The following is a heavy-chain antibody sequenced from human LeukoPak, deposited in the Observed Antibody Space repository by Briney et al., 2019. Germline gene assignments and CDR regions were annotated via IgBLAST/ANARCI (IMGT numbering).Heavy chain of an antibody. CDR3: ARDYYYDPNWFDP. V-gene: IGHV4-61*02. J-gene: IGHJ5*02. CDR2: IYTSGST. Sequence: SETLSLTCAVSGGSISSSNWWSWIRQPAGKGLEWIGRIYTSGSTNYNPSLKSRVTISVDTSKNQFSLKLSSVTAADTAVYYCARDYYYDPNWFDPWGQGTLVTVSS. CDR1: GGSISSSNW. D-gene: IGHD3-22*01.